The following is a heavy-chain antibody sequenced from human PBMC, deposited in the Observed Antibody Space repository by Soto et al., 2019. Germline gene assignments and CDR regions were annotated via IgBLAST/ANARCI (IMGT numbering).Heavy chain of an antibody. D-gene: IGHD1-20*01. CDR1: GGSFSGYY. CDR3: ARFRYNWNRRLGYDP. Sequence: SETLSLTCAVYGGSFSGYYWSWIRQPPGKGLEWIGEINHSGSTNYNPSLKSRVTISVDTSKNQFSLKLSSVTAADTAVYYCARFRYNWNRRLGYDPWGQGTLVTVSS. J-gene: IGHJ5*02. CDR2: INHSGST. V-gene: IGHV4-34*01.